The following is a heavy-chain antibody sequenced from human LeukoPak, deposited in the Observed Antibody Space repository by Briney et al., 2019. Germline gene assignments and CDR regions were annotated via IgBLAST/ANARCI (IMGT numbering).Heavy chain of an antibody. Sequence: GGSLRLSCAASGFTFSDFYMRWIRQAPGKGLEGASYISSSGSYTDYADSVKGRFTISRDKAKNSLYLQMNSLRAEDTAVYYCARDRLQYSYGYDYWGQGTLVTVSS. CDR3: ARDRLQYSYGYDY. J-gene: IGHJ4*02. CDR2: ISSSGSYT. D-gene: IGHD5-18*01. CDR1: GFTFSDFY. V-gene: IGHV3-11*05.